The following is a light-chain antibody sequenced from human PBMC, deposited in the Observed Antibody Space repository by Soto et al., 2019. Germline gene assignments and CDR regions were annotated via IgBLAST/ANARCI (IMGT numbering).Light chain of an antibody. V-gene: IGLV2-14*01. J-gene: IGLJ1*01. CDR1: SSDVGGYNF. CDR2: EVS. Sequence: QSALTQPASVSGSPGQSITISCTGTSSDVGGYNFVSWYQHHPGKAPKLMISEVSNRPSGVSNRFSGSKSGNTASLTISGLQADDEADYHCSSYTSSTSYVFGTGTKVIVL. CDR3: SSYTSSTSYV.